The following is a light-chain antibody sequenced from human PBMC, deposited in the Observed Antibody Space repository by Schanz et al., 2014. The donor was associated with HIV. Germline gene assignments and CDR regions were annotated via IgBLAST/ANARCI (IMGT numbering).Light chain of an antibody. CDR3: SSYAGSSTPYV. CDR2: DVA. V-gene: IGLV2-8*01. Sequence: QSALTQPPSASGSPGQSVTISCTGTSSDVGGYDFVSWFQQYPGKAPKLMIYDVAKRPSGISNRFSGSKSGNTASLTIFGLQADDEADYYCSSYAGSSTPYVFGAGTKLTVL. J-gene: IGLJ1*01. CDR1: SSDVGGYDF.